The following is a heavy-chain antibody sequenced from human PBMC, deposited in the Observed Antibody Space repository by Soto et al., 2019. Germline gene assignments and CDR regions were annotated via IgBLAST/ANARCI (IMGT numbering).Heavy chain of an antibody. D-gene: IGHD5-12*01. J-gene: IGHJ4*02. CDR1: GGSVSNNNW. CDR3: TKNSAYALDY. CDR2: IHHSGGT. V-gene: IGHV4-4*02. Sequence: QVQLQESGPGLVKPSGTLSLSGAVSGGSVSNNNWWSWVRQSPGNGLDWIGEIHHSGGTSYNPSLESRATFSVDKSKNELSLRLNYVTAADTAVYYCTKNSAYALDYWGMGILVTVSS.